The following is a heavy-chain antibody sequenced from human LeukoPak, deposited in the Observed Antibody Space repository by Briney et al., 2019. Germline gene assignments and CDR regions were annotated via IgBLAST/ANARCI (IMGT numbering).Heavy chain of an antibody. CDR2: INPNSGGT. CDR3: ARDRWELYYYMDV. V-gene: IGHV1-2*02. CDR1: GYTFSSYG. J-gene: IGHJ6*03. Sequence: ASVKVSCKASGYTFSSYGITWVRQAPGQGFEWMGWINPNSGGTNYAQKFQGRVTMTRDTSISTAYMELSRLRSDDTAVYYCARDRWELYYYMDVWGKGTTVTVSS. D-gene: IGHD1-26*01.